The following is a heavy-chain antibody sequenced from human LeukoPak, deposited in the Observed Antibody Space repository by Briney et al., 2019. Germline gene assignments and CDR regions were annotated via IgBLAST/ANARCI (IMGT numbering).Heavy chain of an antibody. CDR2: IIPILGIA. J-gene: IGHJ4*02. V-gene: IGHV1-69*02. CDR3: ARSGVANDY. CDR1: GGTFSSYT. Sequence: SVKVSCKASGGTFSSYTISWVRQAPGQGIEWMGRIIPILGIANYAQKFQGRVTITADKSTSTAYLELSSLRSEDTAVYYCARSGVANDYWGQGTLVTVSS. D-gene: IGHD3-3*01.